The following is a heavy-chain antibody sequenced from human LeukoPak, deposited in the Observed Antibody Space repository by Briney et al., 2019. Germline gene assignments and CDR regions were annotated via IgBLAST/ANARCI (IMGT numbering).Heavy chain of an antibody. J-gene: IGHJ3*02. CDR3: AREPGYTYAFDI. CDR2: FSHIGST. D-gene: IGHD6-13*01. Sequence: SETLSLTCTVSGASISGHYLTWLRQPPGKGLEWIGYFSHIGSTNYNPSLKSRVTISVDTSKNQFSLKLSSVTAADTAVYYCAREPGYTYAFDIWGQGTMVTVSS. CDR1: GASISGHY. V-gene: IGHV4-59*11.